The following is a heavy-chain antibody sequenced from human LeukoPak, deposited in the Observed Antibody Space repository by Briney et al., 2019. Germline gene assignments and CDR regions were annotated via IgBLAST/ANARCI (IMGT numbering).Heavy chain of an antibody. Sequence: SETLSLTCAVYGGSFSGYYWSWIRQPPGKGLEWIGEINHSGSTNYNPSLKSRVTISVDTSKNQFSLKLSSVTAADTAVYYCARAEKNMVRGVITYFDYFDYWGQGTLVTVSS. V-gene: IGHV4-34*01. CDR3: ARAEKNMVRGVITYFDYFDY. CDR1: GGSFSGYY. CDR2: INHSGST. J-gene: IGHJ4*02. D-gene: IGHD3-10*01.